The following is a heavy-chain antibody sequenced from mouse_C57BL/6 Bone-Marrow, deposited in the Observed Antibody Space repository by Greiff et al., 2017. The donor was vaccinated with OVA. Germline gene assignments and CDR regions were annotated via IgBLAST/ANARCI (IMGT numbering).Heavy chain of an antibody. Sequence: VQLQQPGAELVKPGASVKMSCKASGYTFTSYWITWVKQRPGQGLEWIGDIYPGSGSTNYKEKFKSKATLTVDTSSSTAYMQLSSLTSEDSAVYYCARRGIYYDYDGGAMDYWGQGTSVTVSS. CDR1: GYTFTSYW. CDR3: ARRGIYYDYDGGAMDY. J-gene: IGHJ4*01. V-gene: IGHV1-55*01. D-gene: IGHD2-4*01. CDR2: IYPGSGST.